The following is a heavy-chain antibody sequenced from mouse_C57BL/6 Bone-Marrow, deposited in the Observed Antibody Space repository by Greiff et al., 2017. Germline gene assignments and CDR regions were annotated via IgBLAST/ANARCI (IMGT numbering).Heavy chain of an antibody. CDR3: ARSYYGNHGVFAY. CDR2: IDPSDSYT. Sequence: QVQLQQPGAELVRPGTSVKLSCKASGYTFTSYWMHWVKQRPGQGLEWIGVIDPSDSYTNYNQKFKGKATLTVDTSSSTAYMQLSSLTSEDSAVYYCARSYYGNHGVFAYWGQGTLVTVSA. D-gene: IGHD2-1*01. V-gene: IGHV1-59*01. CDR1: GYTFTSYW. J-gene: IGHJ3*01.